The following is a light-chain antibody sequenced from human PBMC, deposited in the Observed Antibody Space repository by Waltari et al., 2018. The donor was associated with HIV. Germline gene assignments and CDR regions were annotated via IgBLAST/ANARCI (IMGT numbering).Light chain of an antibody. Sequence: QSVLTQPPSVSGAPGQRVTISCTGSSSNIGAGYDVHWYQQVAGTAPRLIIHGNNNRPSGVPDRFSGSKSGTSASLAITGLQAEDEADYYCQAFDSTLSGSVFGGGTKLTVL. V-gene: IGLV1-40*01. J-gene: IGLJ3*02. CDR2: GNN. CDR3: QAFDSTLSGSV. CDR1: SSNIGAGYD.